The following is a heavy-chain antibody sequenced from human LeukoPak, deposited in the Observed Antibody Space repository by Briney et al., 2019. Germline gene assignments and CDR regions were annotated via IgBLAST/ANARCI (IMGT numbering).Heavy chain of an antibody. V-gene: IGHV3-23*01. CDR1: GFTFSDYY. J-gene: IGHJ4*02. Sequence: GGSLRLSCAASGFTFSDYYMSWVRQAPGKGLEWVSSISGSGDSTYYADSVKGRFTISRDNSKNTLYLQMNSLRAEDTAVYYSAKDRGIISDYWGQGTLVTVSS. CDR3: AKDRGIISDY. CDR2: ISGSGDST. D-gene: IGHD3-10*01.